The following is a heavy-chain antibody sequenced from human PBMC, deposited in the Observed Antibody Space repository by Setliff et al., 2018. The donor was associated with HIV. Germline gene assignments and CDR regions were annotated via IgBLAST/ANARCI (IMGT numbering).Heavy chain of an antibody. V-gene: IGHV4-38-2*01. CDR1: GYSITSGYY. Sequence: SETLSLTCAVSGYSITSGYYWGWIRQSPGRGLEWIASIYYNGNIYYNPSLKSRVTITMDTSKNQFSLKLSSVTAADTAVYSCVRHLSEMAMVDHWGQGTLVTVSS. J-gene: IGHJ4*02. CDR2: IYYNGNI. CDR3: VRHLSEMAMVDH.